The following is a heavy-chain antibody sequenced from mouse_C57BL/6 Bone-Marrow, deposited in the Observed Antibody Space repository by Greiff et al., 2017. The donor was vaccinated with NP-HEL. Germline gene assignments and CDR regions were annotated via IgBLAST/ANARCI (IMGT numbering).Heavy chain of an antibody. J-gene: IGHJ4*01. CDR3: TEGDY. CDR1: GYTFTDYE. CDR2: IDPETGGT. V-gene: IGHV1-15*01. Sequence: QVTLKESGAELVRPGASVTLSCKASGYTFTDYEMHWVQQTPVHGLEWIGAIDPETGGTAYNQKFKGKAILTADKSSSTAYMELRSLTSEDSAVYYCTEGDYWGQGTSVTVSS.